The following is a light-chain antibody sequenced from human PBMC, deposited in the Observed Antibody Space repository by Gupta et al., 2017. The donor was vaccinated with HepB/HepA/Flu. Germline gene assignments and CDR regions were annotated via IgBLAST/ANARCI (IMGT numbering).Light chain of an antibody. CDR2: GAS. Sequence: GTLSLSPVERATLSCRGSQSGSSSYLAWYQQKPGQAPRLLIYGASSRATDIPDRFSGSGSGTDFTLTISRLEPEDFAVYYCQQYGGSPWTFGQGTKVEIK. CDR3: QQYGGSPWT. J-gene: IGKJ1*01. V-gene: IGKV3-20*01. CDR1: QSGSSSY.